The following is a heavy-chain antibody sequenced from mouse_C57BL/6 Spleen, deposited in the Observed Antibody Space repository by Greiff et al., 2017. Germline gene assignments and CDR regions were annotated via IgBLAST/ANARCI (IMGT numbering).Heavy chain of an antibody. D-gene: IGHD1-1*01. CDR1: GYTFTSYW. Sequence: VQLQQSGPVLARPGASVKMSCKTSGYTFTSYWMHWVKQRPGQGLEWIGDIYPGNSDTSYNQKFKGKAKLTAVTSASTAYMELSSLTNEDSAVYYCTSVVAGWYFDVWGTGTTVTVSS. J-gene: IGHJ1*03. CDR2: IYPGNSDT. CDR3: TSVVAGWYFDV. V-gene: IGHV1-5*01.